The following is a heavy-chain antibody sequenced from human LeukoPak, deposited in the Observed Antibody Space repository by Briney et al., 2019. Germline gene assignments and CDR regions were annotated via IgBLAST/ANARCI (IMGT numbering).Heavy chain of an antibody. CDR1: GGSFSGYY. Sequence: SETLSLTCAVYGGSFSGYYWSWIRQPPGKGLEWIGRIYSSGTSNYNPSLTSRATMSLDTSGNQFSLKLTSVTAADTAVYFCARDLVEAGYRSGLFAYWGQGIRVTVSS. D-gene: IGHD6-19*01. V-gene: IGHV4-59*10. J-gene: IGHJ4*02. CDR3: ARDLVEAGYRSGLFAY. CDR2: IYSSGTS.